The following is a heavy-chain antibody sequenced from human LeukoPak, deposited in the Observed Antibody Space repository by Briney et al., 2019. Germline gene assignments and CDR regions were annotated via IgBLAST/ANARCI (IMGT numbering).Heavy chain of an antibody. D-gene: IGHD3-3*01. V-gene: IGHV3-23*01. J-gene: IGHJ6*03. CDR1: GFTFSSYA. CDR3: AKDLFPWSGKNYYYYYMDV. Sequence: QPGGSLRLSCAASGFTFSSYAMSWVRQAPGKGLEWVSAISGSGGSTYYADSVKGRFTISRDNSKNTLYLQMNSLRAEDTAVYYCAKDLFPWSGKNYYYYYMDVWGKGTTVTVSS. CDR2: ISGSGGST.